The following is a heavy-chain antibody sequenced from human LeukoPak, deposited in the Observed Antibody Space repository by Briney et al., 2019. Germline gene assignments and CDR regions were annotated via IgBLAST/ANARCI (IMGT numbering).Heavy chain of an antibody. D-gene: IGHD3-10*01. CDR3: AGTHGSGGDAFDI. CDR1: GYTFTGYY. CDR2: ISAYNGNT. Sequence: ASVKVSCKASGYTFTGYYMHWVRQAPGQGLEWMGWISAYNGNTNYAQKLQGRVTMTTDTSTSTAYMELRSLRSDDTAVYYRAGTHGSGGDAFDIWGQGTMVTVSS. V-gene: IGHV1-18*04. J-gene: IGHJ3*02.